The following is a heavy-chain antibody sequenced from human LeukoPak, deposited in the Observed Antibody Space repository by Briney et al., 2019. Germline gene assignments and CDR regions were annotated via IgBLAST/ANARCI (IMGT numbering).Heavy chain of an antibody. CDR3: ARSRREVAWKADYYYMDV. CDR2: IYYSGST. Sequence: KPSETLSLTCTVSGGSISSYYWSWIRQPPGKGLEWIGYIYYSGSTNYNPSLKSRVTISVDTSKNQFSLKLSSVTAADTAVYYCARSRREVAWKADYYYMDVWGKGTTVTVSS. V-gene: IGHV4-59*01. D-gene: IGHD6-19*01. CDR1: GGSISSYY. J-gene: IGHJ6*03.